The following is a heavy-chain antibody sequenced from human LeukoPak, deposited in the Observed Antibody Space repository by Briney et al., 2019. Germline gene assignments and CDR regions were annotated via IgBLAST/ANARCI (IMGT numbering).Heavy chain of an antibody. Sequence: GGSLRLSCEASGFTFSTYAMSWVRQASGKGLEWVSGISGSGSITYYADSVKGRFTVSRDNSKNTLYLQMNSLRAEDTAVYYCARVNGGYYFDYWGQGTLVTVSS. V-gene: IGHV3-23*01. CDR1: GFTFSTYA. D-gene: IGHD3-16*02. J-gene: IGHJ4*02. CDR2: ISGSGSIT. CDR3: ARVNGGYYFDY.